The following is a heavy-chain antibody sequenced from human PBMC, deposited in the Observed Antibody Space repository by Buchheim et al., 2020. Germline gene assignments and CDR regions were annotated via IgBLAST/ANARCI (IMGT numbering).Heavy chain of an antibody. Sequence: EVQLVESGGDLVQPGGSLRLSCAASGFTFGSNWMQWVRQAPGKGLMWVSRINDDGRITTYADSVKGRFTISRDNAKNTLYLQMNSLRADDTAVYYCAGGVNWFDPWGQGTL. D-gene: IGHD2-8*01. CDR1: GFTFGSNW. V-gene: IGHV3-74*01. CDR2: INDDGRIT. J-gene: IGHJ5*02. CDR3: AGGVNWFDP.